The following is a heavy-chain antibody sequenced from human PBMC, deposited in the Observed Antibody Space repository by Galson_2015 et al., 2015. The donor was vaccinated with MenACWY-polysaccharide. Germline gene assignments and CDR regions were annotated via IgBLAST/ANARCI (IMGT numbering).Heavy chain of an antibody. CDR3: ARGAGTTGFDS. CDR2: IYDDGRI. V-gene: IGHV4-39*07. CDR1: RGSFTSGNYY. D-gene: IGHD1-7*01. J-gene: IGHJ4*02. Sequence: ETLSLACPVSRGSFTSGNYYWGWIRPPPGKGLEYIVTIYDDGRIYNSPSLKSRVSISVDTSKNQFSLKLTSVAAADTAIYYCARGAGTTGFDSWGQGSLVTVSS.